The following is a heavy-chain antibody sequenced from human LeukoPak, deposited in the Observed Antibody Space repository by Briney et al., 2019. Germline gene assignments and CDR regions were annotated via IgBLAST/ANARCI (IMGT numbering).Heavy chain of an antibody. CDR2: SSGSGGST. D-gene: IGHD3-22*01. CDR1: GFTFSSYG. Sequence: GGTLRLSCAASGFTFSSYGMSWVRQAPGKGLEWVSASSGSGGSTYYADSVKGRFTISRDNSKNTLYLQMNSLRAEDTAVYYCARGEIHYYDSSGYPLDYWGQGTLVTVSS. V-gene: IGHV3-23*01. CDR3: ARGEIHYYDSSGYPLDY. J-gene: IGHJ4*02.